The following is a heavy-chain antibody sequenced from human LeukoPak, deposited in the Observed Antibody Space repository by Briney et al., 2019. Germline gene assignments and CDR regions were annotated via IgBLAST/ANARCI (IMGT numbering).Heavy chain of an antibody. CDR2: ISGSSSCI. Sequence: GGSLRLSCAASGFTFSSYSMNWVRQAPGKGLEWVSSISGSSSCIYYADSVKGRFTISRDNAKNSLYLQMNSLRAEDTAVYYCAGQRWQWLVRGKIDYWGQGTLVTVSS. CDR1: GFTFSSYS. V-gene: IGHV3-21*01. J-gene: IGHJ4*02. D-gene: IGHD6-19*01. CDR3: AGQRWQWLVRGKIDY.